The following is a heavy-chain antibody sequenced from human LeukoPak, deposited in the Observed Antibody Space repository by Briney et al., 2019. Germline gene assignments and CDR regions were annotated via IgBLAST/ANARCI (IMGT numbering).Heavy chain of an antibody. CDR3: VRDGANWEELNDAFDT. CDR1: GASITSCY. J-gene: IGHJ3*02. CDR2: LYTTGTT. D-gene: IGHD1-26*01. Sequence: PSETLSLTCDVSGASITSCYWSWVRQSAGKGLEWIGRLYTTGTTNYNPSLKSRVVMSGDSSKNQLSLTLTSVTAADTAVYYCVRDGANWEELNDAFDTWGPGAPVTVSS. V-gene: IGHV4-4*07.